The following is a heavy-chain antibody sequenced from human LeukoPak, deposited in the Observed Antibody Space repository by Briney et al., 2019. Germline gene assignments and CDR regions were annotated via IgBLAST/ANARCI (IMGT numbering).Heavy chain of an antibody. CDR3: ARGPTKNYFDY. J-gene: IGHJ4*02. V-gene: IGHV4-59*01. CDR2: IYYSGST. CDR1: GGSFNSYY. Sequence: SETLSLTCTVSGGSFNSYYWSWIRQPPGKGLEWIGYIYYSGSTNYNPSLKSRVTISIDMSKNQFSLKLRSVTAADTAVYYCARGPTKNYFDYWGQGTLVTVSS.